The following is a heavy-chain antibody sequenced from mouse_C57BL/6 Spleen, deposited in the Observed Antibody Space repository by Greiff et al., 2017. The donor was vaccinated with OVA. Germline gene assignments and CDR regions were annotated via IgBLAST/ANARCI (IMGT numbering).Heavy chain of an antibody. V-gene: IGHV3-6*01. CDR3: ARVYDYDGYYAMDY. Sequence: EVKLMESGPGLVKPSQSLSLTCSVTGYSITSGYYWHWIRQFPGNKLEWMGYISYDGSNNYNPSLKNRISITRDTSKNQFFLKLNSVTTEDTATYYCARVYDYDGYYAMDYWGQGTSVTVSS. J-gene: IGHJ4*01. D-gene: IGHD2-4*01. CDR2: ISYDGSN. CDR1: GYSITSGYY.